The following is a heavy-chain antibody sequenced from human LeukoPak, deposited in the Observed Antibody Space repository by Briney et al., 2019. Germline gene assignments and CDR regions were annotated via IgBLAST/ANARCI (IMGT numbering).Heavy chain of an antibody. CDR2: IYYSGST. CDR1: GGSISSGGYY. Sequence: SETLSLTCTVSGGSISSGGYYWSWLRQHPGKGLEWIGYIYYSGSTYYNPSLKSRVTISVDTSKNQFSLKLSSVTAADTAVYYCARGRWLHLSFDYWGQGTLVTVSS. D-gene: IGHD5-24*01. CDR3: ARGRWLHLSFDY. V-gene: IGHV4-31*03. J-gene: IGHJ4*02.